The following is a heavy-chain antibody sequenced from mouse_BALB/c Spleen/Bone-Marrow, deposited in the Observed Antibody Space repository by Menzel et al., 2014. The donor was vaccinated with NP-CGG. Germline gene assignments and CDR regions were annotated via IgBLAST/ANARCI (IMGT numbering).Heavy chain of an antibody. CDR1: GYTFTEYT. CDR2: INPNIGGT. J-gene: IGHJ3*01. V-gene: IGHV1-18*01. CDR3: ARGRFAY. Sequence: EVKLQESGPELVKPGASVKISCKTSGYTFTEYTIHWVKQSHGKSLEWIGNINPNIGGTTYNQKFKGKATLTVDMSSSTAYMDLRSLTSEDSAAYYCARGRFAYWGQGTLVTVSA.